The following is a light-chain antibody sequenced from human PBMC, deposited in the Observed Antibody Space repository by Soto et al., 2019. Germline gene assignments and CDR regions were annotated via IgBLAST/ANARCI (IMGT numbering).Light chain of an antibody. J-gene: IGLJ1*01. Sequence: QSALTQPASVSGSPGQSITISCTGTSSDVGSYNLVSWYQQHPGKAPKLMIYEGSKRPSGVSNRFSGSKSGNTASLTISGLQAEDEADYYCSSYASSTTPYVFGTGTKVPVL. CDR2: EGS. V-gene: IGLV2-14*02. CDR1: SSDVGSYNL. CDR3: SSYASSTTPYV.